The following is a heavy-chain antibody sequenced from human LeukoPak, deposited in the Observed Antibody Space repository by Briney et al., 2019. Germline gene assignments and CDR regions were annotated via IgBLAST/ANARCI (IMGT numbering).Heavy chain of an antibody. CDR1: GFSFSTSS. J-gene: IGHJ3*02. V-gene: IGHV3-7*01. CDR2: MKEDGSGK. Sequence: GGSLRLSCVASGFSFSTSSMTWVRQSPGKGLEWLANMKEDGSGKVYVDSVKGRFTISRDNAKNSSYLQMNTLRVDDSAVYYCARDPYSGKYGAFDIWGQGTMVTISS. D-gene: IGHD1-26*01. CDR3: ARDPYSGKYGAFDI.